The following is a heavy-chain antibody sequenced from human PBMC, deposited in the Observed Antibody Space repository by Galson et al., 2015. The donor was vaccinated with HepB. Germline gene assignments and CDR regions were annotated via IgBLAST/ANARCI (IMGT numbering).Heavy chain of an antibody. CDR1: GGTFSSYA. CDR2: IIPIFGTA. Sequence: SVKVSCKASGGTFSSYAISWVRQAPGQGLEWMGGIIPIFGTANYAQKFQGRVTITADESTSTAYMELSSLRSEDTAVYYCARVREQGSSSWWFDYWGQGTLVTVSS. D-gene: IGHD6-13*01. V-gene: IGHV1-69*13. CDR3: ARVREQGSSSWWFDY. J-gene: IGHJ4*02.